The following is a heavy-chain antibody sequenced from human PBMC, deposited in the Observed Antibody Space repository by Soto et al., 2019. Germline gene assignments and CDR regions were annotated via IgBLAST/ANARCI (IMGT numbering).Heavy chain of an antibody. D-gene: IGHD3-10*01. CDR1: GGSITSYY. CDR2: IYYSGST. Sequence: SETLSLTCSVSGGSITSYYWSWIRQPPGKGLEWVGYIYYSGSTYYNPSLKSRVTISVDTSKNQFSLKLSSVTAADTAVYYCASLKFGSGFYWGQGTLVTVS. J-gene: IGHJ4*02. CDR3: ASLKFGSGFY. V-gene: IGHV4-30-4*01.